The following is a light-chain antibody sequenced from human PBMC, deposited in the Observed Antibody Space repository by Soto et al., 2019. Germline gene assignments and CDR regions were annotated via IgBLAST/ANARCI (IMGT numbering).Light chain of an antibody. V-gene: IGKV3-20*01. CDR2: GAS. CDR3: QQYSSLS. J-gene: IGKJ4*02. Sequence: EIVLTQSPVTLSLSPGERATLSCRASQSISSSYLAWYQKKPGQAPRLLFYGASTRATGTPDRFSGSGSGTDFTLTISRLEPEDFSVYYCQQYSSLSFGGGTKVDIK. CDR1: QSISSSY.